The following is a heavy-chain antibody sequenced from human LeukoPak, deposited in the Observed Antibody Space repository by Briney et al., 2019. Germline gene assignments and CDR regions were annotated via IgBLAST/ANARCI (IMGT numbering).Heavy chain of an antibody. CDR3: ARRSRSQNLFDP. Sequence: SETLSLTCTVSGDSISSYYWSWIRQPPGKGLEWIAYIYYTGSTNYNPSLKSRVTISVDTSKNQFSLKLNSVTAADTAVYYCARRSRSQNLFDPWGQGTLVTVSS. CDR2: IYYTGST. CDR1: GDSISSYY. V-gene: IGHV4-59*08. J-gene: IGHJ5*02. D-gene: IGHD3-16*02.